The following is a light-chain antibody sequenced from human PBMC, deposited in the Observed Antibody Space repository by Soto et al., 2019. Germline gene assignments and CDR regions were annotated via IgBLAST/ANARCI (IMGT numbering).Light chain of an antibody. Sequence: QSALNQPAPLSGPPGESITISAPGPAGIAGTYYLVSWDQQHPGKVPKVLIYEGTKRPSGVSDRFSGSKSGNTASLTISSLPAEDEANYYCSSYAGNNIFVFGTGTKVTVL. CDR2: EGT. CDR1: AGIAGTYYL. CDR3: SSYAGNNIFV. V-gene: IGLV2-23*01. J-gene: IGLJ1*01.